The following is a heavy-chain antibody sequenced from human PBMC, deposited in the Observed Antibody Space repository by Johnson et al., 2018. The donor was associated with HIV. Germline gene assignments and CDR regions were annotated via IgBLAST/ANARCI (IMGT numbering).Heavy chain of an antibody. CDR2: ISYDGSNK. CDR1: GFTLGSFG. Sequence: QMQLVESGGGLVQPGRSLRLSCAASGFTLGSFGMHWVRQAPGKGLEWVAVISYDGSNKYYADSVKGRFTISRDNSKNTLYLQMGSLRVEDMAVYYCARGGSDVFDIWGRGTMVTVSS. CDR3: ARGGSDVFDI. J-gene: IGHJ3*02. V-gene: IGHV3-30*03. D-gene: IGHD3-16*01.